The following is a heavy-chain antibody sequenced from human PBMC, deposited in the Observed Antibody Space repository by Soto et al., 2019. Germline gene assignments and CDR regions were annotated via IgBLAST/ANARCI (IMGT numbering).Heavy chain of an antibody. J-gene: IGHJ4*02. CDR1: GGSLTTHY. CDR3: ARDPGPTIFGVVLFSPDY. D-gene: IGHD3-3*01. V-gene: IGHV4-34*01. Sequence: SETLSLTCAVYGGSLTTHYWSWIRQPPGKGLEWIGEVNVGGNTNYSPSLKRRVSMSIDASKNQISLKVTAVTAEDTAVYYCARDPGPTIFGVVLFSPDYWGQGTLVTVSS. CDR2: VNVGGNT.